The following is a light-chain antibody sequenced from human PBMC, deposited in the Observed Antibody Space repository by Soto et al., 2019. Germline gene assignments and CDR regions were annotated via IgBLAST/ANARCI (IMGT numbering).Light chain of an antibody. CDR2: DAS. Sequence: DIQMTQSPSTLSASVGDRVTITCRASQSIGTWLAWYQQKPGKAPKFLIYDASTLESGVPSRFGGSGSGTEFTLTISSLQPDDFATYYCQQYNSYLLTFGGGTKVEIK. V-gene: IGKV1-5*01. J-gene: IGKJ4*01. CDR1: QSIGTW. CDR3: QQYNSYLLT.